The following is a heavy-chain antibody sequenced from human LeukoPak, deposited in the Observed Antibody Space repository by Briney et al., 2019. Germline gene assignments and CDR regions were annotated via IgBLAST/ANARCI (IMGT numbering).Heavy chain of an antibody. J-gene: IGHJ4*02. D-gene: IGHD3-9*01. CDR2: IRSKATDYAT. CDR3: TRRNDVLAGYGLDY. Sequence: GGSLRLSCVASGFTFSGSAMHWVRQASGKGLEWVGCIRSKATDYATAYAVSVKGRFTISRDDSKNTAYLQMNSLKTEDTAVYYCTRRNDVLAGYGLDYWGQGTLVTVSS. CDR1: GFTFSGSA. V-gene: IGHV3-73*01.